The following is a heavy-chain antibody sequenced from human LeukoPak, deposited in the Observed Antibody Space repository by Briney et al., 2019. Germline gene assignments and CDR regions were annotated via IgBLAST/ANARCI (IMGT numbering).Heavy chain of an antibody. D-gene: IGHD1-7*01. V-gene: IGHV4-59*01. J-gene: IGHJ4*02. Sequence: SETLSLTCTVSGGSICIYYWSWVRQPPGKGLEWIGYIYNSGSTTYNPSLKSRATISVDTSKNQFSLKLTSMTAADTAFYYCVRDRELHYWGQGILVTVSS. CDR3: VRDRELHY. CDR1: GGSICIYY. CDR2: IYNSGST.